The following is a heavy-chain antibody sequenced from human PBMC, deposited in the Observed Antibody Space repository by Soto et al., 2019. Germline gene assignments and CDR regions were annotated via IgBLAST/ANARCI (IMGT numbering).Heavy chain of an antibody. CDR3: GSQYAISFVN. Sequence: GGSLRLSCAASGFTFSDHYMSWLRQAPGKGLEWVSYISSSGSTIYYADSVKGRFTISRDNAKNSLYLQMNSLRAEDTAVYYCGSQYAISFVNWGQGALVTVSS. CDR1: GFTFSDHY. J-gene: IGHJ4*02. V-gene: IGHV3-11*01. D-gene: IGHD2-8*01. CDR2: ISSSGSTI.